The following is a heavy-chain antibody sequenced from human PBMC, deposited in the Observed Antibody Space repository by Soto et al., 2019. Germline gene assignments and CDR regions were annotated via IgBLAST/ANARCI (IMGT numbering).Heavy chain of an antibody. CDR2: IMPVFATP. CDR3: AREKDRQQLGGNYYYILDV. D-gene: IGHD3-3*02. CDR1: GGTFSTSA. V-gene: IGHV1-69*12. Sequence: QVQLMQSGAEVKKPGSSVKVSCKASGGTFSTSAISWVRQAPGEGLEWVGGIMPVFATPDYAQKFQGRVTISADESTTTAYLELTSLTTGDTAVYYCAREKDRQQLGGNYYYILDVWGQGTAITVSS. J-gene: IGHJ6*02.